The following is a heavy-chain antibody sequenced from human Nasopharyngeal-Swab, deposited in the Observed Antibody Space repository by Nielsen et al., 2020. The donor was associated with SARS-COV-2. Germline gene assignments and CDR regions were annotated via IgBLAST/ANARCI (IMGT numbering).Heavy chain of an antibody. J-gene: IGHJ3*02. D-gene: IGHD2-15*01. CDR2: ISSSSSYI. CDR3: ARDCSGGSCYSVVDDAFDI. Sequence: WIRQPPGKGLEWASSISSSSSYIYYADSVKGRFTISRDNAKNSLYLQMNSLRAEDTAVYYCARDCSGGSCYSVVDDAFDIWGQGTTVTVSS. V-gene: IGHV3-21*01.